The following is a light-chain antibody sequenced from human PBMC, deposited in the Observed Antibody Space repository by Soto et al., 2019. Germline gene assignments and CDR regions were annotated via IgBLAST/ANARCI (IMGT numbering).Light chain of an antibody. J-gene: IGKJ2*01. CDR2: GAS. V-gene: IGKV3-20*01. CDR1: QSVSSSY. Sequence: EIVLTQSPGTLSLSPGERATLSCRASQSVSSSYLAWYQQKPGQAPRLLIYGASSRATGIPDRFSGSGSGTDFTLTISRLEPEDFAVYYCQQYVGLPYTFGQGTKLEIK. CDR3: QQYVGLPYT.